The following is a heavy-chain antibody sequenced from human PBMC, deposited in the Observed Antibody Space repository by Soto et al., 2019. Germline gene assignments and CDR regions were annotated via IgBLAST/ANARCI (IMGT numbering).Heavy chain of an antibody. J-gene: IGHJ3*02. Sequence: ASVKASWTASGDAFASSGRRWLRQAPGQGLEGMGWISAYNGKTNYAQKLQGRVNMTTDKSTSTAYMELRSLRSDDTAVYYCARDLESGAFDIWGQGTMVTVSS. V-gene: IGHV1-18*01. CDR3: ARDLESGAFDI. CDR1: GDAFASSG. D-gene: IGHD3-10*01. CDR2: ISAYNGKT.